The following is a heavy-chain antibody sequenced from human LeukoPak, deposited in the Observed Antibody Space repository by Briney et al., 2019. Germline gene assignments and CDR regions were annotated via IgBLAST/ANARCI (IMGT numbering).Heavy chain of an antibody. CDR2: ISSSSSYI. CDR1: GFTFSSYG. Sequence: GGSLRLSCAASGFTFSSYGMNWVRQAPGKGLEWVSSISSSSSYIYYTDSVKGRFTISRDNAKNSLYLQINSLRAEDTAVYYCALIIGNNGLFDYWGQGTLVTVSS. CDR3: ALIIGNNGLFDY. J-gene: IGHJ4*02. D-gene: IGHD2-8*01. V-gene: IGHV3-21*01.